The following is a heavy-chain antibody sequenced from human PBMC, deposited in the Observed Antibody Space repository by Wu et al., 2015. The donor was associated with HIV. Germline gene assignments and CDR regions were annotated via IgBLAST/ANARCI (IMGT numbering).Heavy chain of an antibody. Sequence: QVQLVQSGAEVKKPGASVKVSCKASGYTFTSYGISWVRQAPGQGLEWMGWISAYNGNTNYAQKLQGRVTMTTDTSTSTAYMELRSLRSDDTAVYYCARAVSCSSTSCYNVYYYMDVWGKGTTVTVSS. CDR1: GYTFTSYG. CDR2: ISAYNGNT. CDR3: ARAVSCSSTSCYNVYYYMDV. V-gene: IGHV1-18*01. J-gene: IGHJ6*03. D-gene: IGHD2-2*02.